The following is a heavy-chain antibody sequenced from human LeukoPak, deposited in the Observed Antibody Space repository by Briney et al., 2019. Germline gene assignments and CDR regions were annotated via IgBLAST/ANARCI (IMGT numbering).Heavy chain of an antibody. V-gene: IGHV3-23*01. CDR1: GITFSSYA. J-gene: IGHJ4*03. CDR3: AKDLNDYSPYYFDY. CDR2: ISGSGGSA. D-gene: IGHD4-11*01. Sequence: GGSLRLSCAASGITFSSYAMSWVRQAPGQGLEWVSGISGSGGSADYADSVRGRVTMSRNNSKSTAYLQMSSLRAEDTAIYYCAKDLNDYSPYYFDYWGQGTLVTVSS.